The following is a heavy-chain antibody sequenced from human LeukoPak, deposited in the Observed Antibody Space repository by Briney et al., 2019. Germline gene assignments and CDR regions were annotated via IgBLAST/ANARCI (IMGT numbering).Heavy chain of an antibody. V-gene: IGHV4-4*07. J-gene: IGHJ6*03. Sequence: PSETLSLTCNVSGGSLSSHYWSWVRQPAGKGLEWIGRIYSTGSTNYNPSLKSRVTMTVDTSKNQFSLRLNSVTAADTAVYYCVRTDYKYQFYYMDVWGKGTTVAVSS. CDR1: GGSLSSHY. D-gene: IGHD4-11*01. CDR3: VRTDYKYQFYYMDV. CDR2: IYSTGST.